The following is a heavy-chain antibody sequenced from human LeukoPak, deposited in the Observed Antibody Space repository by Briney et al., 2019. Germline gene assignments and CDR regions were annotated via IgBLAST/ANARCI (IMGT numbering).Heavy chain of an antibody. J-gene: IGHJ5*02. V-gene: IGHV4-59*08. CDR2: IYYSGST. CDR1: GGSISSYY. D-gene: IGHD3-10*01. Sequence: PSETLSLTCTASGGSISSYYWSWIRQPPGKGLEWIGYIYYSGSTNYNPSLKSRVTISVDTSKNQFSLKLSSVTAADTAVYYCARHRDNWFDPWGQGTLVTVSS. CDR3: ARHRDNWFDP.